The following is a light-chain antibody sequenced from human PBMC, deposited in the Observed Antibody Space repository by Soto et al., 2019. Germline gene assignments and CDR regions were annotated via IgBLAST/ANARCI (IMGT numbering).Light chain of an antibody. Sequence: QSVLTQPPSASGTPGQRVTISCSGSSSNIGSNYVYWYRQLPGTAPKLLIYSNSQRPSGVPDRFSGSKSGTSASLAISGLRSEDEADYYCAAWDGSLSGVVFGGGTKVTVL. J-gene: IGLJ2*01. CDR2: SNS. V-gene: IGLV1-47*01. CDR1: SSNIGSNY. CDR3: AAWDGSLSGVV.